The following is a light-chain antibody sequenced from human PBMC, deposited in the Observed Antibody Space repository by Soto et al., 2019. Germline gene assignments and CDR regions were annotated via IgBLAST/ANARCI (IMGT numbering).Light chain of an antibody. V-gene: IGLV2-14*01. CDR3: SSYTSSTTGVV. CDR1: SSDIGYYNY. Sequence: QSVLTQPASVSGSPGQSITISCTGTSSDIGYYNYVSWHQQHPGKAPKLMIYEVSNRPSGVSNRFSGSRSGDMASLTISGLQAEDEADYFCSSYTSSTTGVVFGGGTKLTVL. CDR2: EVS. J-gene: IGLJ2*01.